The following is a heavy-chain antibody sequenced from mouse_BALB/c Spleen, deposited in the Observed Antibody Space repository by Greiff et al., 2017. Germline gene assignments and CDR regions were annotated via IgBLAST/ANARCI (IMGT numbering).Heavy chain of an antibody. D-gene: IGHD1-1*01. CDR3: ARGDYGSSYFDY. CDR2: ISYSGST. J-gene: IGHJ2*01. V-gene: IGHV3-8*02. CDR1: GDSITSGY. Sequence: EVKLEESGPSLVKPSQTLSLTCSVTGDSITSGYWNWIRKFPGNKLEYMGYISYSGSTYYNPSLKSRISITRDTSKNQYYLQLNSVTTEDTATYYCARGDYGSSYFDYWGQGTTLTVSS.